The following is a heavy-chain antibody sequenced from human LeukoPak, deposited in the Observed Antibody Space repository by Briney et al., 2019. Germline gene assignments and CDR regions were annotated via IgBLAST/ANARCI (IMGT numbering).Heavy chain of an antibody. J-gene: IGHJ4*02. CDR3: ARGLNGELDY. V-gene: IGHV4-34*01. D-gene: IGHD1-26*01. Sequence: GSLRLSCAVSGFTFSDHYMGWIRQPPGKGLEWIGEINHSGSTNYNPSLKSRVTISVDTSKNQFSLKLSSVTAADTAVYYCARGLNGELDYWGQGTLVTVSS. CDR2: INHSGST. CDR1: GFTFSDHY.